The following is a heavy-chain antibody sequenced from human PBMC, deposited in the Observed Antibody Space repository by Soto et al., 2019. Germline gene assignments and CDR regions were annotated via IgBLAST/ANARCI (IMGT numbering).Heavy chain of an antibody. Sequence: EVQLVESGGGLVQPGGSLRLSCAASGFTFSSYEMNWVRQAPGKGLEWVSYISSSGSTIYYADSVKGRFTISRDNAKNSLYLQMNSLRAEDTAVYYCARDFVRGVPPVYFDYWGQGTLVTVSS. CDR3: ARDFVRGVPPVYFDY. V-gene: IGHV3-48*03. CDR2: ISSSGSTI. D-gene: IGHD3-10*01. J-gene: IGHJ4*02. CDR1: GFTFSSYE.